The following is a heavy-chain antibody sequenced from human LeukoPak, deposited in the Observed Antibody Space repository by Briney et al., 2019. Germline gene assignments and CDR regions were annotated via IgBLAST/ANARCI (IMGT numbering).Heavy chain of an antibody. CDR3: AKDYGDHAENYFDY. CDR1: GFTFSSYG. Sequence: GGSLRLSCAASGFTFSSYGTHWVRQAPGKGLEWVAFIRYDGSNKYYADSVKGRFTISRDNSKNTLYLQMNSLRAEDTAVYYCAKDYGDHAENYFDYWGQGTLVTVSS. D-gene: IGHD4-17*01. CDR2: IRYDGSNK. J-gene: IGHJ4*02. V-gene: IGHV3-30*02.